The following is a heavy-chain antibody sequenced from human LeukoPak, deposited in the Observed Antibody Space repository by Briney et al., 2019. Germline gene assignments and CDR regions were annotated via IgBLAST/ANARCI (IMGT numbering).Heavy chain of an antibody. D-gene: IGHD5-12*01. CDR2: ISYDGSNK. J-gene: IGHJ4*02. V-gene: IGHV3-30*18. Sequence: RRSLRPSCAASAFTFSTYGMRWVRQAPNNGLEWVAAISYDGSNKYYTDSVTGRLTTCRDNSKNTRYLQMNSLRAEDTAVYYCAKGYIRSYEIAGYWGQGTLVTVSS. CDR1: AFTFSTYG. CDR3: AKGYIRSYEIAGY.